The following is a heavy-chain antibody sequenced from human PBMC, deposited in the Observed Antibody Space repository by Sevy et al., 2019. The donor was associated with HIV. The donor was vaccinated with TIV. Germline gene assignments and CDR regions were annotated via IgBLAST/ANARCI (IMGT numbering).Heavy chain of an antibody. CDR1: GFTFSSYG. CDR3: ARDRLDRYFDY. D-gene: IGHD3-22*01. CDR2: IWYDGSNK. J-gene: IGHJ4*02. V-gene: IGHV3-33*01. Sequence: GGSLRLSCVASGFTFSSYGMHWVRQAPGKGLEWVAVIWYDGSNKYYADSVKGRFTISRDNSKNTLYLQMNSLRAEDTAVYYCARDRLDRYFDYWGQGTLVTVSS.